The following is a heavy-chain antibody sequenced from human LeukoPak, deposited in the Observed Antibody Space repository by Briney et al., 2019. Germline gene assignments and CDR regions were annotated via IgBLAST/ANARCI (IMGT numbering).Heavy chain of an antibody. CDR2: IWYDGSNK. V-gene: IGHV3-33*01. CDR1: GFTFSSYG. Sequence: GRSLRLSCAASGFTFSSYGMHWVRQAPGKGLEWVAVIWYDGSNKYYADSVKGRFTISRDNSKNTLYLQMNSLRAEDTAVYYCARDNYDFWSGYQIHYYYYGMDVWGQGTTVTVSS. D-gene: IGHD3-3*01. CDR3: ARDNYDFWSGYQIHYYYYGMDV. J-gene: IGHJ6*02.